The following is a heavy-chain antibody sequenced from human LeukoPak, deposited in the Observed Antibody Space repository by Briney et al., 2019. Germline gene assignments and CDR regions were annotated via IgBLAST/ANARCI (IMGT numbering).Heavy chain of an antibody. J-gene: IGHJ5*02. CDR1: VCTFTSYV. V-gene: IGHV1-8*01. CDR3: AREILREGWFDP. CDR2: MNPNCGNT. Sequence: GASVKVSFKASVCTFTSYVINWVRQATGQGLEWMGGMNPNCGNTSYAQKFHGRVTMTRNTSISTAYMGMSSLRSTATAVYYCAREILREGWFDPWGQGTLVTVSS.